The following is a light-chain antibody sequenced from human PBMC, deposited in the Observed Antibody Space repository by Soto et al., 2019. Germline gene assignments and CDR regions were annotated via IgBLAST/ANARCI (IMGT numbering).Light chain of an antibody. Sequence: EIVMTQSPATLSVSPGERATLSCRASQSVSSNLAWYQQKPGQAPRLLIYGASTRATGIPARFSGSGSGTEFTLPISSLQSEEFAVYYCQQYNNWPPTFGQGTKVEIK. CDR3: QQYNNWPPT. CDR1: QSVSSN. J-gene: IGKJ1*01. CDR2: GAS. V-gene: IGKV3-15*01.